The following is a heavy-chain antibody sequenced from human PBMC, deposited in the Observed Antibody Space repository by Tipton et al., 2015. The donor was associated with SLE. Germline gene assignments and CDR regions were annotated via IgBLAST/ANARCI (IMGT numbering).Heavy chain of an antibody. CDR3: ARVNIRGYDSDFDY. Sequence: TLSLTCTVSGDYLSSGPYHWSWVRPLPGKGLEWIGYIYYNGNSYYNPSLKSRMSLSVDTSRNNFSLKVNSVTAADTAMYYCARVNIRGYDSDFDYWGQGTMVTVSS. D-gene: IGHD5-12*01. CDR1: GDYLSSGPYH. CDR2: IYYNGNS. V-gene: IGHV4-31*03. J-gene: IGHJ4*02.